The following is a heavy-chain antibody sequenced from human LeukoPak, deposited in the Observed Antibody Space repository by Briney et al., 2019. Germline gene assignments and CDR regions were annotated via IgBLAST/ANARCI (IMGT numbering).Heavy chain of an antibody. CDR1: GGPFRGFF. J-gene: IGHJ5*01. V-gene: IGHV4-34*01. CDR3: ARGIFYGGRNQYIWFDF. Sequence: SSETLSLTCAVYGGPFRGFFWSWIRQAPGRGLEWIGEISHSGSSNYNPSLKSRITISVDTSKSQFSLRLTSVTAADTAVYYCARGIFYGGRNQYIWFDFWGQGTLVTVSS. CDR2: ISHSGSS. D-gene: IGHD4-23*01.